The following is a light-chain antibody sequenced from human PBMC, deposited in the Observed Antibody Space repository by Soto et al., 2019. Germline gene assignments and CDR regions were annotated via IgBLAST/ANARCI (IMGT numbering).Light chain of an antibody. CDR3: CSYAGSYTWV. CDR2: EGN. V-gene: IGLV2-23*01. CDR1: RNDIGTYNL. J-gene: IGLJ3*02. Sequence: QSALTQPASVSESPGQSISISCGGGRNDIGTYNLVSWYQQHPGKAPKLIIYEGNKRPSGVPDRFSGSKSGNTASLTISGLQAEDEADYYCCSYAGSYTWVFGGGTKLTVL.